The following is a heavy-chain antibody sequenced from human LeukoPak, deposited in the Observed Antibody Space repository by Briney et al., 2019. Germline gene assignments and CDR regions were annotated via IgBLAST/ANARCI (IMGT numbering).Heavy chain of an antibody. Sequence: LGGSLRLSCAAPGFTFSSFWIYWVRHAPGKGLVWVSRINSDGSETMYADSVKGRFTISRDNAKNTLYLQMNSLRAEDTAVYYCARLPYFDYWGQGTLVTVSS. CDR3: ARLPYFDY. CDR2: INSDGSET. V-gene: IGHV3-74*03. CDR1: GFTFSSFW. J-gene: IGHJ4*02.